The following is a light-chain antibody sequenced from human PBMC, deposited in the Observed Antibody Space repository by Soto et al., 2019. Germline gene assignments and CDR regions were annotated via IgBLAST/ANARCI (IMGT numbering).Light chain of an antibody. CDR2: EVT. Sequence: QSVLTQPASVSGSPGQSITISCTGTSNDVGGYNFVSWYQQHPDKAPRLMIYEVTNRPSGVSDRFSGSKSGNTASLTISGLQAEDEADYYCTSFTSIHTYDFGTGTKVTVL. CDR1: SNDVGGYNF. J-gene: IGLJ1*01. CDR3: TSFTSIHTYD. V-gene: IGLV2-14*01.